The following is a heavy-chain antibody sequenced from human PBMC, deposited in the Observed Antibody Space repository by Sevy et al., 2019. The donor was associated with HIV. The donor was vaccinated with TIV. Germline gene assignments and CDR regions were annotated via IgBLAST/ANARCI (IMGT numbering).Heavy chain of an antibody. CDR1: GGSIFSYY. D-gene: IGHD3-10*01. Sequence: SETLSLTCTVSGGSIFSYYWSWIRQPAGKGLEWVGRIYTSGSTNYNPPLKSRVTMSVDTSENQFSLKLSSVTAADTAVYYCARVGSYYYGSGRLEGLWYFDLWGRGTPVTVSS. J-gene: IGHJ2*01. V-gene: IGHV4-4*07. CDR3: ARVGSYYYGSGRLEGLWYFDL. CDR2: IYTSGST.